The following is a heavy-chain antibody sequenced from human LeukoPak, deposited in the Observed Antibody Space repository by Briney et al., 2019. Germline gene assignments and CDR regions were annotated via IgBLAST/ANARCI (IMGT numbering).Heavy chain of an antibody. J-gene: IGHJ3*02. CDR3: ASYSGTYSAFEI. CDR1: GGSFSGYY. V-gene: IGHV4-34*12. Sequence: SETLSLTCAVYGGSFSGYYWSWIRQSPGRGLEWLGNIFYNGGPYYNPSFKSRVAISVDTSKNHFSLTLNAVTAADTAVYYCASYSGTYSAFEIWGQGTPVTVSS. D-gene: IGHD1-26*01. CDR2: IFYNGGP.